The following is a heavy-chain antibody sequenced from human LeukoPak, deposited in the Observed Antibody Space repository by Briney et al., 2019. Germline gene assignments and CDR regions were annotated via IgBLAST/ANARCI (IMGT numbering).Heavy chain of an antibody. CDR2: IYYSGST. CDR3: AGSTYYDFWSGPTRFDY. V-gene: IGHV4-59*01. CDR1: GGSISSYY. J-gene: IGHJ4*02. D-gene: IGHD3-3*01. Sequence: PSETLSLTCTVSGGSISSYYWSWIRQPPGKGLEWIGNIYYSGSTNYIPSLNSRVTISVDTSKNQFSLKLSSVTAADTAVYYCAGSTYYDFWSGPTRFDYWGQGTLVTVSS.